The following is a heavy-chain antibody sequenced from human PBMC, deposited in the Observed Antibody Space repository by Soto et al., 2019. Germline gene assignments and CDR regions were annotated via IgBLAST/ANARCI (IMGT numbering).Heavy chain of an antibody. J-gene: IGHJ4*02. CDR3: AHKGPEDWPLDY. D-gene: IGHD3-9*01. CDR1: GFSLSTSGVG. Sequence: SGPTLVNPTQTLTLTCTFSGFSLSTSGVGVGWIRQPPGKALECLALIYWDDDKRYSPSLKSRLTITKDTTKNQVALTMTNMDPMDTGTYYCAHKGPEDWPLDYWGQGTLVTVSS. CDR2: IYWDDDK. V-gene: IGHV2-5*02.